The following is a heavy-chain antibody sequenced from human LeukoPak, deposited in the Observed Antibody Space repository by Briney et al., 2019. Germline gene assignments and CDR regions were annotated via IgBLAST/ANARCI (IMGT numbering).Heavy chain of an antibody. CDR1: GYTFTGYY. Sequence: ASVRVSCEASGYTFTGYYMHWVRQAPGQGLEWMGWINPNSGGTNYAQKFQGRVTMTRDTSISTAYMELSRLRSDDTAVYYCARDSGPWGVFDPWGQGTLVTVSS. CDR2: INPNSGGT. J-gene: IGHJ5*02. CDR3: ARDSGPWGVFDP. V-gene: IGHV1-2*02. D-gene: IGHD3-10*01.